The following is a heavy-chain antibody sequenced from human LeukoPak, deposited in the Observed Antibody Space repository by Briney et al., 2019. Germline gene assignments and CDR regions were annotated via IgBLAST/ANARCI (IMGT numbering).Heavy chain of an antibody. V-gene: IGHV3-30*18. J-gene: IGHJ4*02. CDR2: ISYDGSNK. D-gene: IGHD3-22*01. Sequence: GGSLRLSCAASGFTFSSYGMHWVRQAPGKGLEWVAVISYDGSNKYYADSVKGRFTISRDNSKNTLYLQMNSLSAEDTAVYYCAKEGDYYDSSGYPYFDYWGQGTLVTVSS. CDR1: GFTFSSYG. CDR3: AKEGDYYDSSGYPYFDY.